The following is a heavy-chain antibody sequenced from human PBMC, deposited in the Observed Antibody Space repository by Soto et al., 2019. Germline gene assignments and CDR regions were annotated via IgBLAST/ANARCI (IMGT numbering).Heavy chain of an antibody. Sequence: EVQLVESGGGLVKPGGSLRLSCAASGFTFSSYSMNWVRQAPGKGLEWVSSISSSSSYIYYADSVKGRFTISRDNAKNSLYQQMNSLRAEDTAVYYCASLYDTYYYGSGSYWGRFWADYYMDVCGKGTTVTVSS. J-gene: IGHJ6*03. CDR1: GFTFSSYS. D-gene: IGHD3-10*01. CDR2: ISSSSSYI. CDR3: ASLYDTYYYGSGSYWGRFWADYYMDV. V-gene: IGHV3-21*01.